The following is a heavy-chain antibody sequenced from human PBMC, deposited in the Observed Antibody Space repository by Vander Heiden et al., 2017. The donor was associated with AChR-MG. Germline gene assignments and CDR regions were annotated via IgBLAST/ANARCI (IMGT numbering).Heavy chain of an antibody. Sequence: EVQLVESGGGSVQPGGSLRLSCAGSGFILSTFEMTWVRQAPGKGLEWVSQISGGAGTIYYADSVKGRFTISRDNAKKSLYLQMSSLRAEDTAVYYCARGAASRIGVRTLYFDYWGQGTLVTVSS. CDR2: ISGGAGTI. J-gene: IGHJ4*02. D-gene: IGHD3-22*01. V-gene: IGHV3-48*03. CDR3: ARGAASRIGVRTLYFDY. CDR1: GFILSTFE.